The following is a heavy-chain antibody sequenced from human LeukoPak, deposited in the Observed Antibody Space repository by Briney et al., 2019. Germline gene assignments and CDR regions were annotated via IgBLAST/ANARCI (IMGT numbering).Heavy chain of an antibody. J-gene: IGHJ2*01. CDR2: ISYNSDTI. CDR1: GFTFDDYA. D-gene: IGHD2-21*02. Sequence: PGGSLRLSCAASGFTFDDYAMHWVRQAPGKGLEWVSGISYNSDTIAYADYVKGRFTISRDNAKNSLYLQMNSLRAEETALYYCAKDYCGGDCYSGWYFDLWGRGTLVTVSS. CDR3: AKDYCGGDCYSGWYFDL. V-gene: IGHV3-9*01.